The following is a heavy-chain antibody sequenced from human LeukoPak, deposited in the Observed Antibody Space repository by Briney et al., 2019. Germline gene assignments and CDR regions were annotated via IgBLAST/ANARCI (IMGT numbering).Heavy chain of an antibody. V-gene: IGHV6-1*01. D-gene: IGHD1-26*01. CDR1: GDSVSSNSAA. J-gene: IGHJ6*02. Sequence: SQALSLTCAISGDSVSSNSAAWNWIRQSPSRGLEWLGRTYYRSKWYNDYAVSVKSRITINPDTSKNQFSLQLNSVTPEDTAVYYCARDRVLSGSYANYYYYGMDVWGQGTTATVSS. CDR3: ARDRVLSGSYANYYYYGMDV. CDR2: TYYRSKWYN.